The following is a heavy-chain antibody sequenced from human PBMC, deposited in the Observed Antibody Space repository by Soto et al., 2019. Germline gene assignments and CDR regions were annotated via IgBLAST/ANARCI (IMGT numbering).Heavy chain of an antibody. Sequence: PSETLSLTCTISGGSTSVYYWSWIRQPPGQALEWIGYTYDSGSPYYNPSLRSRVIISADTSKNQISLKLTSATAADTAVYYCARGVGSSPPRYWGRGTLVTVSS. CDR1: GGSTSVYY. J-gene: IGHJ4*02. CDR3: ARGVGSSPPRY. D-gene: IGHD1-26*01. CDR2: TYDSGSP. V-gene: IGHV4-59*13.